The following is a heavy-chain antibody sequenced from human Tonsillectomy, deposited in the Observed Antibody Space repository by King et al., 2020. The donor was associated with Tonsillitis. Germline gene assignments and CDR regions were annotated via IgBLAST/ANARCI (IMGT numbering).Heavy chain of an antibody. CDR1: GGSVSSYY. Sequence: QLQESGPGLVKPSETLSLTCTVSGGSVSSYYWSWIRQPPGKGLEWIACIYDSGSTYYNPSLKSRVTISVDTSKDQLSLKLSSVTAADTAGYYCAFQPQSDDWFDAWGQGTLVTVSS. D-gene: IGHD2-2*01. CDR3: AFQPQSDDWFDA. V-gene: IGHV4-59*02. J-gene: IGHJ5*02. CDR2: IYDSGST.